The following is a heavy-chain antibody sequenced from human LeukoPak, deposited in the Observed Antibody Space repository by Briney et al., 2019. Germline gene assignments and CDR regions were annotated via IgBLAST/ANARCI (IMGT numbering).Heavy chain of an antibody. V-gene: IGHV1-58*01. CDR1: GFTFSNSA. J-gene: IGHJ6*02. Sequence: SVKVSCTASGFTFSNSAFQWVRQARGQRLEWIGWIVVGSDSTKYAQKFQERVSITRDMSTSTVYMELSSLRSEDTAVYYCTAEIYRGHVYSYYYGMDVWGQGTTVTVFS. CDR3: TAEIYRGHVYSYYYGMDV. D-gene: IGHD5-12*01. CDR2: IVVGSDST.